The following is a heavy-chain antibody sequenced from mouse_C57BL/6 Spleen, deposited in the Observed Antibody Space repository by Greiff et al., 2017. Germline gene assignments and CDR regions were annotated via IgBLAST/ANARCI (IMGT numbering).Heavy chain of an antibody. V-gene: IGHV2-6-1*01. J-gene: IGHJ4*01. CDR1: GFSLTSYR. Sequence: VKLMESGPGLVAPSQSLSITCTVSGFSLTSYRVHWVRQPPGKGLEWLVVIWSDGSTTYNSALKSRLSISKDNSKSQVFLKMNSLQTDDTAMYYCARHYGYYDAMDYWGQGTSVTVSS. CDR3: ARHYGYYDAMDY. D-gene: IGHD1-2*01. CDR2: IWSDGST.